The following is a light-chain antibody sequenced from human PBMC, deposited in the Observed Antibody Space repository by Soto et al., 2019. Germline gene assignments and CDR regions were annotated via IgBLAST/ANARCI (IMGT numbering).Light chain of an antibody. CDR2: AAS. CDR1: QSISSY. J-gene: IGKJ1*01. V-gene: IGKV1-39*01. Sequence: DIQVTQSPSSLSASVGDRVTITFRASQSISSYLNWYQHKPGKAPKLLIYAASSLQSGVPSRFSGSVSGTDFTLTISSLQPEDFATYYCQQSYSTPRTFGQGTKVDIK. CDR3: QQSYSTPRT.